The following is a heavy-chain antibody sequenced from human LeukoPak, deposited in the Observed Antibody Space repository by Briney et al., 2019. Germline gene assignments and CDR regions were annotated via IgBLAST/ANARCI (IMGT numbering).Heavy chain of an antibody. CDR1: GFTFTSYA. V-gene: IGHV3-23*01. Sequence: GGSLRLSCAASGFTFTSYAMSWVRQAPGKGLEWVSAISGSGGSTYNADSVKGRFTISRDNSKNTLYLQMNSLRAEDTAVYYCARDGKEDSSDYWGQGTLVTVSS. CDR2: ISGSGGST. CDR3: ARDGKEDSSDY. D-gene: IGHD3-22*01. J-gene: IGHJ4*02.